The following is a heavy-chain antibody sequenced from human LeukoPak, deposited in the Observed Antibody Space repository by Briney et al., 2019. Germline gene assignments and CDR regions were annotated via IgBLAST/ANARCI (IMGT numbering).Heavy chain of an antibody. V-gene: IGHV4-34*01. D-gene: IGHD3-22*01. CDR1: GGSFSGYY. Sequence: KPSETLSLTCAVYGGSFSGYYWSWIRQPPGKGLEWIGEINHSGSTNYNPSLKSRVTISVDTSKNQFSLKLSSVTAADAAVYYCARGLRKESSGYYPRRRGFDPWGQGTLVTVSS. CDR2: INHSGST. CDR3: ARGLRKESSGYYPRRRGFDP. J-gene: IGHJ5*02.